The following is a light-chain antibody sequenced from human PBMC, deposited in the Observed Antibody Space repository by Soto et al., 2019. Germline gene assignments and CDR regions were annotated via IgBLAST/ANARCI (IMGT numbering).Light chain of an antibody. CDR1: QSITNF. J-gene: IGKJ4*01. CDR3: QQSYTTPRLS. CDR2: AAS. V-gene: IGKV1-39*01. Sequence: DIHMTQSPSSLSESVGDTLTLTCRANQSITNFLNWYQKKPGEVPKLLIYAASRLESGVPSRFSGSGSGTEFALTIQSLQPEDFATYYCQQSYTTPRLSFGGGTRVDLK.